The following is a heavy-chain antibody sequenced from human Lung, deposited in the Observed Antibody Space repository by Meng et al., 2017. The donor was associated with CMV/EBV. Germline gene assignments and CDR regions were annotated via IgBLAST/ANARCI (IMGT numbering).Heavy chain of an antibody. D-gene: IGHD1-14*01. CDR2: VVYSGTT. V-gene: IGHV4-39*01. CDR3: ARHHHSPTFDY. CDR1: GASIGSSSYY. J-gene: IGHJ4*02. Sequence: QFHVQEWGPGLVKPSETLSPPCTVSGASIGSSSYYWAWIRQPPGEGLEWIGSVVYSGTTYYTSSLKSRVSISVDTSKNQFSLKLSSVTAADTAVYYCARHHHSPTFDYWGQGTLVTVSS.